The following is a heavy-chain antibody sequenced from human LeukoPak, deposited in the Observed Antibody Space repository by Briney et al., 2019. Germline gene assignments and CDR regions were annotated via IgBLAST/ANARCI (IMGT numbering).Heavy chain of an antibody. V-gene: IGHV4-59*12. CDR1: GGSISSYY. CDR3: ARDPLTAMDRYYYYYGMDV. D-gene: IGHD5-18*01. CDR2: IYYSGST. Sequence: SETLSLTCTVSGGSISSYYWSWIRQPPGKGLEWIGYIYYSGSTNYNPSLKSRVTISVDTSKNQFSLKLSSVTAADTAVYYCARDPLTAMDRYYYYYGMDVWGQGTTVTVSS. J-gene: IGHJ6*02.